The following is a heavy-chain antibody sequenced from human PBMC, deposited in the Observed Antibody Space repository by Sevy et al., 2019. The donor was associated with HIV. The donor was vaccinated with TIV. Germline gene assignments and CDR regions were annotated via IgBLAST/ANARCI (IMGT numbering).Heavy chain of an antibody. CDR3: AHETFRRFES. CDR1: GFTFSANW. J-gene: IGHJ4*02. Sequence: GGSLRLSCAASGFTFSANWMNWVRQAPGKGLEWVANIKADGSDKHYVDSEEGRFTISRDNAKNLLFLQMNSLRVEDTAVYYCAHETFRRFESWGQGTLVTVSS. CDR2: IKADGSDK. V-gene: IGHV3-7*01. D-gene: IGHD3-16*01.